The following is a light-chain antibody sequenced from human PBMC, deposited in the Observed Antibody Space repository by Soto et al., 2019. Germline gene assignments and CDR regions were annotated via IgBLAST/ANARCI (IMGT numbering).Light chain of an antibody. V-gene: IGKV3-20*01. Sequence: ENVLTQSPGTLSLSPGERATLSCRASQSVSSNFLAWYQQKPGQAPRLLIYGASSRATGIPDRFSGSGSGIYFTLTISRLEPEDFAVYYCQQYDSSPPMYTFGQGTRLEIK. CDR1: QSVSSNF. J-gene: IGKJ2*01. CDR2: GAS. CDR3: QQYDSSPPMYT.